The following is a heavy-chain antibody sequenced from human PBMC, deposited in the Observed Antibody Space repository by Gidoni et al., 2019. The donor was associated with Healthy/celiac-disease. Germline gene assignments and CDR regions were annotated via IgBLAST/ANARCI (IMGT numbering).Heavy chain of an antibody. CDR1: GGTFSSYA. Sequence: QVQLVQSGAEVKKPGSSVKVSCKASGGTFSSYAISWVRQAPGQGLEWMGGIIPIFGTANYAQKFQGRVTITADESTSTAYMELSSLRSEDTAVYYCARRGRFVGATGNGAFDIWGQGTMVTVSS. D-gene: IGHD1-26*01. J-gene: IGHJ3*02. CDR3: ARRGRFVGATGNGAFDI. CDR2: IIPIFGTA. V-gene: IGHV1-69*01.